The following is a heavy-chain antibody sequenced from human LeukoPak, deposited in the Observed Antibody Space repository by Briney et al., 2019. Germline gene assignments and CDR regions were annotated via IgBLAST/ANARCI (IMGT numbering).Heavy chain of an antibody. J-gene: IGHJ4*02. CDR3: AKSSVGMVRGGDFDY. D-gene: IGHD3-10*01. CDR1: GFTFSSYG. CDR2: ISYDGSNK. Sequence: PGGSLRLSCAASGFTFSSYGMHWVRQAPGKGLEWVAVISYDGSNKYYADSVKGRFTISRDNSKNTLYLQMNSLRAEDTAVYYCAKSSVGMVRGGDFDYWGQGTLVTVSS. V-gene: IGHV3-30*18.